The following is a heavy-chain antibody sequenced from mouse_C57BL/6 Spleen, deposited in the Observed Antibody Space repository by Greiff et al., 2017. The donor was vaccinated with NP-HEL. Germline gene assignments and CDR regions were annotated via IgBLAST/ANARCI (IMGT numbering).Heavy chain of an antibody. D-gene: IGHD3-2*02. V-gene: IGHV14-3*01. Sequence: VQLKESVAELVRPGASVKLSCTASGFNIKNSYMHWVKQRPEQGLEWIGRIDPANGNTKYAPKFQGKATITADTSSNTAYLQLSSLTSEDTAIYYCARAVDSSGDFAWFAYWGQGTLVTVSA. CDR2: IDPANGNT. CDR3: ARAVDSSGDFAWFAY. J-gene: IGHJ3*01. CDR1: GFNIKNSY.